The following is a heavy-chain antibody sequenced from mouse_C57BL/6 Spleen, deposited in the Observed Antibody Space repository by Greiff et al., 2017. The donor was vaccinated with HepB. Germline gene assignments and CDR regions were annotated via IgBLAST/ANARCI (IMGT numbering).Heavy chain of an antibody. J-gene: IGHJ1*03. CDR3: ANYGSRRYFDV. V-gene: IGHV5-17*01. CDR2: ISSGSSTI. Sequence: EVKVVESGGGLVKPGGSLKLSCAASGFTFSDYGMHWVRQAPEKGLEWVAYISSGSSTIYYADTVKGRFTISRDNAKNTLFLQMTSLRSEDTAMYYCANYGSRRYFDVWGTGTTVTVSS. D-gene: IGHD1-1*01. CDR1: GFTFSDYG.